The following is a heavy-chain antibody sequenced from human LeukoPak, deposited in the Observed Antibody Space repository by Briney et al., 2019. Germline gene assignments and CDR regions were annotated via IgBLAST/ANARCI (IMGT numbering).Heavy chain of an antibody. CDR1: GFTFSSYS. Sequence: KTGGSLRLSCAASGFTFSSYSMNWVRQAPGKGLEWVSSISSSSSYIYYADSVKGRFTISRDNAKNSLYLQMNSLRGADTAVYYCARDRGSGSYYRGFYYYYGMDVWGQGTTVTVSS. J-gene: IGHJ6*02. CDR2: ISSSSSYI. D-gene: IGHD3-10*01. V-gene: IGHV3-21*01. CDR3: ARDRGSGSYYRGFYYYYGMDV.